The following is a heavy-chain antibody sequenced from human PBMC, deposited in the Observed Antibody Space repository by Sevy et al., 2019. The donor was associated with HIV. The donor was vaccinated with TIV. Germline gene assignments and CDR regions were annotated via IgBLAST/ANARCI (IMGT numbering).Heavy chain of an antibody. D-gene: IGHD1-26*01. CDR2: RSGSGGST. CDR1: GFTFSSYA. J-gene: IGHJ4*02. Sequence: GGSLRLSCAASGFTFSSYAMSWVRRAPGKGLEWVSDRSGSGGSTDYADSVKGRFTISRDNSKNTVYLQMNSLRAEDTAVYYCAKAKEWELLGGYDFDYWGQGTLVTVSS. V-gene: IGHV3-23*01. CDR3: AKAKEWELLGGYDFDY.